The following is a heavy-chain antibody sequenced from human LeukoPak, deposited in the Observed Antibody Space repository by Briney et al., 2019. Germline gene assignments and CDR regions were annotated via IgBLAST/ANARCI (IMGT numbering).Heavy chain of an antibody. CDR1: GGSFSGYY. CDR2: INHSGST. Sequence: SETLSLTCAVYGGSFSGYYWSWIRQPPGKGLEWIGEINHSGSTNYNPSLKSRVTISVDTSKNQFSLNLSSVTAADTAVYYCASGITMVRGSVFYWGQGTLVTVSS. D-gene: IGHD3-10*01. J-gene: IGHJ4*02. CDR3: ASGITMVRGSVFY. V-gene: IGHV4-34*01.